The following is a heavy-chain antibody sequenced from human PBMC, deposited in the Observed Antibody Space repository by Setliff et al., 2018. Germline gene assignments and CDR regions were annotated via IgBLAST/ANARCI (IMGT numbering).Heavy chain of an antibody. D-gene: IGHD3-22*01. J-gene: IGHJ4*02. V-gene: IGHV1-18*01. Sequence: ASVKVSCKAADYTFLSYGLSWVRQAPGQGLEWMGWISAYTGKTDYAQNFQGRVTMTSDTSANTVYMDLSSLTSEDTAVYFCARRVSYDSSGYPLGYWGQGTLVTVSS. CDR1: DYTFLSYG. CDR2: ISAYTGKT. CDR3: ARRVSYDSSGYPLGY.